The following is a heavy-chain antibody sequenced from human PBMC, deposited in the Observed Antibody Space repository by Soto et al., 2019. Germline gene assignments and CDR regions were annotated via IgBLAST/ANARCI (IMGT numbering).Heavy chain of an antibody. Sequence: QVQLVQSGPELKKPGASVKVSCKTSGYTFSSYTISWVRQAPGQGLEWMGWISFNNGDTKYAQKFQGRVTMTTDTATSTAHMELRSLRSDDTAVYYCARDRDVVLVPPPTYDYYYYGMDVWGQGTTVTVSS. CDR1: GYTFSSYT. CDR2: ISFNNGDT. V-gene: IGHV1-18*04. D-gene: IGHD2-8*02. CDR3: ARDRDVVLVPPPTYDYYYYGMDV. J-gene: IGHJ6*02.